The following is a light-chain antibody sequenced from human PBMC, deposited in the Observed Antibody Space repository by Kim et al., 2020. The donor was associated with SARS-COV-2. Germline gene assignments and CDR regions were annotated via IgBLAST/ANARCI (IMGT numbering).Light chain of an antibody. V-gene: IGLV1-40*01. Sequence: QRVTISCTGSRSNSGGLYDVHWYRQLPGTAPKLLIYGNTNRPSGVPDRFSGSKSGTSASLAITGLQAEDEADYYCQSYDSSLSGWVFGGGTQLTVL. CDR1: RSNSGGLYD. CDR3: QSYDSSLSGWV. J-gene: IGLJ3*02. CDR2: GNT.